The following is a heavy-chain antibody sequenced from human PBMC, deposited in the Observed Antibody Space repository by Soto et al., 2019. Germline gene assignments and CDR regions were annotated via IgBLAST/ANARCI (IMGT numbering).Heavy chain of an antibody. CDR1: GDSVSSNRGA. CDR2: TYYRSKWYN. D-gene: IGHD4-17*01. Sequence: SQTLSLTCDISGDSVSSNRGAWTWIRQSPLRGLEWLGRTYYRSKWYNEYGLSVKSRITINADTCKNQFSLQLNSVTPEDAAVYYCARWDHDYGYLDVWGLGTTVTVSS. J-gene: IGHJ6*02. V-gene: IGHV6-1*01. CDR3: ARWDHDYGYLDV.